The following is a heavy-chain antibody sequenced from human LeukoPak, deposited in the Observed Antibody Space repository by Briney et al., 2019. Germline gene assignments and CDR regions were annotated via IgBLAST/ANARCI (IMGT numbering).Heavy chain of an antibody. J-gene: IGHJ4*02. CDR1: GGSISSYY. Sequence: KASETLSLTCTVSGGSISSYYWSWIRQPPGKGLEWIGYIYYSGSTNYNPSLKSRVTISVDTSKNQFSLKLSSVTAADTAVYYCARSDSSGYYTYYFDYWGQGTLVTVSS. V-gene: IGHV4-59*01. CDR3: ARSDSSGYYTYYFDY. CDR2: IYYSGST. D-gene: IGHD3-22*01.